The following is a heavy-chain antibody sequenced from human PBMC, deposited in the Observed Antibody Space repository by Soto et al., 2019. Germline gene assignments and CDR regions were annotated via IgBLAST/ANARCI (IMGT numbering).Heavy chain of an antibody. CDR2: IYYSGST. CDR3: ARGRGYYDILTGYYHYYYGMDV. Sequence: RSVTCTVSGGSISSYYWSWIRQPPGNVLEWIGYIYYSGSTNYNPSLKSRVTISVDTSKNQFSLKLSSVTAADTAVYYCARGRGYYDILTGYYHYYYGMDVWGQGTTVTVSS. CDR1: GGSISSYY. V-gene: IGHV4-59*01. J-gene: IGHJ6*02. D-gene: IGHD3-9*01.